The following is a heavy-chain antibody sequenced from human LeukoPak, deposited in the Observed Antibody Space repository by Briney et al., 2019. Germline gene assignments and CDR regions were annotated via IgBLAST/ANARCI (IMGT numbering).Heavy chain of an antibody. Sequence: GASVKVSCKASGYTFKTYGISWVRQAPGQGFEWMGWISAYNGNTNYAQKFQGRVTMTTETSTSTAYMELRSLRSDDTAFYYCARDTVAVRPGWFDPWGQGTLAIVSS. CDR2: ISAYNGNT. J-gene: IGHJ5*02. CDR1: GYTFKTYG. V-gene: IGHV1-18*01. CDR3: ARDTVAVRPGWFDP. D-gene: IGHD3-10*01.